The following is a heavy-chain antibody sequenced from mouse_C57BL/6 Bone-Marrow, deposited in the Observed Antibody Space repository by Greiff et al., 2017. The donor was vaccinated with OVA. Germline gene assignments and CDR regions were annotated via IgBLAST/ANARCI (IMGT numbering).Heavy chain of an antibody. Sequence: QVQLQQSGAELVMPGASVKLSCKASGYTFTSYWMHWVKQRPGQGLEWIGEIDPSDSYTNYNQKFKGKSTLTVDKSSSTAYMQLSSLTSEDSAVYYCARGYYGSSYWYAMDYWGQGTSVTVSS. D-gene: IGHD1-1*01. CDR1: GYTFTSYW. V-gene: IGHV1-69*01. J-gene: IGHJ4*01. CDR2: IDPSDSYT. CDR3: ARGYYGSSYWYAMDY.